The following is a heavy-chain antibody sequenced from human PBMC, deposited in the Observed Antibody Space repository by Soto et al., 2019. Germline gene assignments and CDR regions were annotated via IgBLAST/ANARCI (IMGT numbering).Heavy chain of an antibody. V-gene: IGHV1-3*05. CDR3: ARSEYTSGWTGY. CDR1: GYTFTSYA. D-gene: IGHD6-19*01. J-gene: IGHJ4*02. CDR2: INAGNDNT. Sequence: QVQLVQSGAEEKKPGASVKVSCKASGYTFTSYAMHWVRQAPGQRLEWMGWINAGNDNTKYSQKFQGRVTITRDTSASTAYMELSSLRSEDTAVYYCARSEYTSGWTGYWGQGTLLTVSS.